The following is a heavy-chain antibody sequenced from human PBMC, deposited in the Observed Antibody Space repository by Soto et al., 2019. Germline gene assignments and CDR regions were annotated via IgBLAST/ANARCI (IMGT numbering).Heavy chain of an antibody. CDR3: ARAPPRYCSGGSCIFDY. V-gene: IGHV1-3*01. CDR2: INAGNGNT. D-gene: IGHD2-15*01. Sequence: ASAMVSCWASGYGISSYAMHWVRQAPGQRLEWMGWINAGNGNTKYSQKFQGRVTITRDTSASTAYMELSSLRSEDTAAYYCARAPPRYCSGGSCIFDYWGQGTLVTVSS. J-gene: IGHJ4*02. CDR1: GYGISSYA.